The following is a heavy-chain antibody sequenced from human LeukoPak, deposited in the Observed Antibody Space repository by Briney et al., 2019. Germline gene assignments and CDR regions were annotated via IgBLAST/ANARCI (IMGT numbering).Heavy chain of an antibody. J-gene: IGHJ6*04. D-gene: IGHD6-13*01. CDR2: ISSSSRYI. CDR3: ARDCVAAAPRKSSLDV. V-gene: IGHV3-21*01. CDR1: GFTFSNYN. Sequence: SGGSLRLSCAASGFTFSNYNMNWVRQAPGKGLEWVSSISSSSRYIYYADSVKGRFTISRDNAKNSLYLQMSGLRAEDTAVYYCARDCVAAAPRKSSLDVWGKGTTVTVSS.